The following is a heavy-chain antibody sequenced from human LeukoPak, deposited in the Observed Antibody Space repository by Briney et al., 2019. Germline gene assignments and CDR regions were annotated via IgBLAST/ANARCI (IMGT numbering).Heavy chain of an antibody. CDR2: ISYDGSNK. D-gene: IGHD3-10*01. CDR3: AREIGTGSYYNVYYYGMDV. Sequence: LPGRSLRLSCAASGFTFSSDALHWVRQAPGKGLEWVVVISYDGSNKYYADSVKGRFTISRDNSKNTLYLQMNSLRAEDTAVYYCAREIGTGSYYNVYYYGMDVWGKGTTVTVSS. J-gene: IGHJ6*04. CDR1: GFTFSSDA. V-gene: IGHV3-30*04.